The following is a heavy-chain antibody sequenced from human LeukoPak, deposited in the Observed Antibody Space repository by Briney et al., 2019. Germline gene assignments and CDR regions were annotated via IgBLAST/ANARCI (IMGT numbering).Heavy chain of an antibody. CDR1: EFIFCSYW. D-gene: IGHD3-10*01. J-gene: IGHJ4*02. Sequence: GGSLRLSCAASEFIFCSYWMTWVRQAPGKGLEWVAHINQDGTEKYYMDSVKGRFTISRDNAKKSLFLQMNSLTAEDTALYYCVRSLVRFGTRDYWGQGTLVTVSS. CDR2: INQDGTEK. CDR3: VRSLVRFGTRDY. V-gene: IGHV3-7*01.